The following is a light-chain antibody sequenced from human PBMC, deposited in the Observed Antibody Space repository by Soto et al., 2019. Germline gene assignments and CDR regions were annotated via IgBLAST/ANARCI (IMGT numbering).Light chain of an antibody. CDR1: QSVGSS. Sequence: EIVLTQSPGTLSWSPGERATLSCRASQSVGSSLSWYQQKPGQAPRLLFYGSSNRATAIPDRFSGSGFGTDFNLTITRLEPEDFAVYYSQHYCDSPQTFGPGTKV. V-gene: IGKV3-20*01. CDR3: QHYCDSPQT. CDR2: GSS. J-gene: IGKJ1*01.